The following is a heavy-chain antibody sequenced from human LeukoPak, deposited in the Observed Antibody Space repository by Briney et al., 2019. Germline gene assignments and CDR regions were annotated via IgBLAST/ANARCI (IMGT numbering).Heavy chain of an antibody. J-gene: IGHJ6*04. CDR1: GYTLTRYD. Sequence: VKVSSKPSGYTLTRYDINWVRPATQQGGEWMAWIYPYRWKTGYVQKSQGRTTMTRNTSIRTPYMEMSTLSSEATAVYYCPRGLIHSGAGAALGESYYYGMDVWGKGTTVIVSS. D-gene: IGHD3-10*01. V-gene: IGHV1-8*01. CDR3: PRGLIHSGAGAALGESYYYGMDV. CDR2: IYPYRWKT.